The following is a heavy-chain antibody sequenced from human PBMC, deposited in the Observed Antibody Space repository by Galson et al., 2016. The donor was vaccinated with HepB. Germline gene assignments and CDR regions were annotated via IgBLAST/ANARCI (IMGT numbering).Heavy chain of an antibody. CDR3: ARESSSGLTDY. D-gene: IGHD3-22*01. J-gene: IGHJ4*02. CDR1: GYTFRSYG. V-gene: IGHV1-18*04. CDR2: ISVNIGNT. Sequence: SVKVSCKASGYTFRSYGVSWVRQAPGQGLEWMGWISVNIGNTNYAQKFQGRVTMTTDTSTSTAYMELRSLRSDDTAVYYCARESSSGLTDYWGQGTLVTVSS.